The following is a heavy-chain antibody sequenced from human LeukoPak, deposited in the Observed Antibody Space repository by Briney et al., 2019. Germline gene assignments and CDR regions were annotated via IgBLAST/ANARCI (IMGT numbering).Heavy chain of an antibody. CDR2: ISSSGVAT. CDR3: VKDRWVEY. D-gene: IGHD4-23*01. V-gene: IGHV3-64D*09. J-gene: IGHJ4*02. Sequence: GGSLRLSCSVSGFTFRDFAMHWVRQAPGKGLEYVSSISSSGVATYYADSVNGRFTTSRDNYKNTLYLQMSSLRAEDTAVYYCVKDRWVEYWGQGTLVTVSS. CDR1: GFTFRDFA.